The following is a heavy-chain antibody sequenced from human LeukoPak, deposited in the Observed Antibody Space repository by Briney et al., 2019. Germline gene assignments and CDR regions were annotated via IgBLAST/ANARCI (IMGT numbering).Heavy chain of an antibody. J-gene: IGHJ4*02. D-gene: IGHD3-22*01. V-gene: IGHV4-39*07. Sequence: SSETLSLTCTVSGGSISSGSYYWSWIRQPPGKGLEWIGEINHSGSTNYNPSLKSRVTISVDTSKNQFSLKLSSVTAADTAVYYCAMYYYDSSGYYFDYWGQGTLVTVSS. CDR2: INHSGST. CDR1: GGSISSGSYY. CDR3: AMYYYDSSGYYFDY.